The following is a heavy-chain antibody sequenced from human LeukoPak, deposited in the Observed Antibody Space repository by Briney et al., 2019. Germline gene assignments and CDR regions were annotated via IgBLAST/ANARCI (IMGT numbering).Heavy chain of an antibody. V-gene: IGHV3-7*01. CDR3: AGDSSGYYWAF. Sequence: PGGSLRLSCAASGFTFSSYWMTWVRQAPGKGLEWVANINQDGSEKYYVDSVKGRFTISRDNAKNSLYLSMNSLRAEDTAVYYRAGDSSGYYWAFWGQGTLVTVSS. CDR1: GFTFSSYW. J-gene: IGHJ4*02. D-gene: IGHD3-22*01. CDR2: INQDGSEK.